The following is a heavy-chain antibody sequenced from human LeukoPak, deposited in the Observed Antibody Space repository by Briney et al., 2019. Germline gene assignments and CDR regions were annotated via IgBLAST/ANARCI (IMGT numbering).Heavy chain of an antibody. J-gene: IGHJ5*02. Sequence: GGSQRLSCAGFGFTFNSYAMTWVRQAPGKGLKWVSGISGSGGTTYYADSVKGRFTISRDNFNNTLYLQMNSMRVEDTALYFCAKGVVDYYDSSGYYPSDLWGQGTLVTVSS. V-gene: IGHV3-23*01. CDR3: AKGVVDYYDSSGYYPSDL. D-gene: IGHD3-22*01. CDR2: ISGSGGTT. CDR1: GFTFNSYA.